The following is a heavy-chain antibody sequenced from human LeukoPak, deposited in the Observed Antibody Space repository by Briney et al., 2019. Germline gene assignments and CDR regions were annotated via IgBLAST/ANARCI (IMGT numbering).Heavy chain of an antibody. CDR3: ARDSRIFGVVTSYYFDY. D-gene: IGHD3-3*01. J-gene: IGHJ4*02. Sequence: PPGGSLRHSCAASGFTFDDYGMSWVRQAPGKGLEWVSGINWNGGSTGYADSVKGRFTISRDNAKNSLYLQMNSLRAEDTALYYCARDSRIFGVVTSYYFDYWGQGTLVTVSS. CDR1: GFTFDDYG. V-gene: IGHV3-20*04. CDR2: INWNGGST.